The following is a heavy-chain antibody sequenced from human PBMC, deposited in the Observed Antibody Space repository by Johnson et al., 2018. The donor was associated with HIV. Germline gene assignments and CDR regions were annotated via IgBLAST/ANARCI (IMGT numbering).Heavy chain of an antibody. CDR2: INSGGST. Sequence: VQLVESGGGLVQPGGSLRLSCAASGFSVSSNYMTWVRQGPGKGLEWVSVINSGGSTYYADSVTGRFTISRDNSKNTLYLQMNSLRAQDTAVYYCARVSFSGCDLGFGRDAFDIWCQGTMVTVSS. CDR1: GFSVSSNY. J-gene: IGHJ3*02. D-gene: IGHD6-19*01. CDR3: ARVSFSGCDLGFGRDAFDI. V-gene: IGHV3-66*01.